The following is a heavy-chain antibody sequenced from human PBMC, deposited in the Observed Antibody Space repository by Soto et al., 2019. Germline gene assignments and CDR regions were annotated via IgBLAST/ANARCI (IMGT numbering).Heavy chain of an antibody. CDR1: GFTFSNYA. Sequence: EVQLLESGGGLVQPGGSLRLSCAASGFTFSNYAMSWVRQAPGKGLEWVSVISSSGGGTYYADSVKGRFTISRDNSRNTLYVQMNSLRAEDTAVYYCAKERSSYFDSWGQGTLVTVSS. V-gene: IGHV3-23*01. J-gene: IGHJ4*02. CDR2: ISSSGGGT. D-gene: IGHD3-10*01. CDR3: AKERSSYFDS.